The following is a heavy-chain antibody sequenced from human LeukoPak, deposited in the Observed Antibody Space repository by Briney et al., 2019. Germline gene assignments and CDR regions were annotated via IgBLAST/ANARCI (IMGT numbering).Heavy chain of an antibody. CDR1: GYTFTSYY. V-gene: IGHV1-2*02. D-gene: IGHD4-17*01. CDR3: ARVLPTSYGDYDWFDP. Sequence: GASVRVSCKASGYTFTSYYMHWVRQAPGQGLEWMGWINPNSGGTNYAQKFEGRVTMTRDTSMSTAYMEMSRLRSDATAVYYCARVLPTSYGDYDWFDPWGQGTLVTASS. J-gene: IGHJ5*02. CDR2: INPNSGGT.